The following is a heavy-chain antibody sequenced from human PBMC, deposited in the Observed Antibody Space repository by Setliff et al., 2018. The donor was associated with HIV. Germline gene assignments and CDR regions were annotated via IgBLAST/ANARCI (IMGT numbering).Heavy chain of an antibody. Sequence: SETLSLTCTVSGGSISSDNYYWSWIRQPAGKGLEWTGHIYTSGTTVYNHSLKSRVAISVDTSRNQFSLRLSSVTAADTAVYYCARKHLANVFDYWGQGTLVTVSS. CDR2: IYTSGTT. J-gene: IGHJ4*02. V-gene: IGHV4-61*09. D-gene: IGHD5-12*01. CDR3: ARKHLANVFDY. CDR1: GGSISSDNYY.